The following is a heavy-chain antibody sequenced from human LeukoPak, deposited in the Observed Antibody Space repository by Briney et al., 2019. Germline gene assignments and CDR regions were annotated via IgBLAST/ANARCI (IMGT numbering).Heavy chain of an antibody. CDR3: ARYAVVTAIRIFDY. V-gene: IGHV4-59*01. CDR1: GGSFSGYY. CDR2: IYYSGST. J-gene: IGHJ4*02. Sequence: PSETLSLTCAVYGGSFSGYYWSWIRQPPGKGLECIGYIYYSGSTNYNPSLKSRVTMSVDTSKNQFSLKLRSVTAADAAVYYCARYAVVTAIRIFDYWGQGTLVTVSS. D-gene: IGHD2-21*02.